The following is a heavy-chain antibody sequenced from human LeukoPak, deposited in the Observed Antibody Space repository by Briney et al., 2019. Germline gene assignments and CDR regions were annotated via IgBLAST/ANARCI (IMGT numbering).Heavy chain of an antibody. CDR1: GFAFSTYW. V-gene: IGHV3-7*01. Sequence: GGSLRLSCAGSGFAFSTYWMEWDRQAQGKGLEWVGNINQGGSVKHYVDSVRGRLTISRDNARNSVYLQMSALRVEDTAVYYCTRDFLFWGQGSLVTASS. CDR2: INQGGSVK. CDR3: TRDFLF. J-gene: IGHJ4*02. D-gene: IGHD2/OR15-2a*01.